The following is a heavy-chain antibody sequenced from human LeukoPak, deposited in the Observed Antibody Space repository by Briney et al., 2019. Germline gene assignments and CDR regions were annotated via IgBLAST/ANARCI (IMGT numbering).Heavy chain of an antibody. D-gene: IGHD2-2*01. Sequence: PSETLSLTCAVYGGSFSGYYWSWIRQPPGKGLEWIGYIYYSGSTYYNPSLKSRITISVDTSKNQFSLKLSSVTAADTAVYYCARDWGYCSSTTCYAHFDYWGQGTLVTVSS. V-gene: IGHV4-30-4*01. CDR2: IYYSGST. CDR1: GGSFSGYY. J-gene: IGHJ4*02. CDR3: ARDWGYCSSTTCYAHFDY.